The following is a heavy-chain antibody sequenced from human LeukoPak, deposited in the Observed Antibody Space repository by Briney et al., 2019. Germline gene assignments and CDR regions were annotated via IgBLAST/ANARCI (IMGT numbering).Heavy chain of an antibody. D-gene: IGHD3-9*01. V-gene: IGHV4-39*07. CDR1: GGSISSSSYY. Sequence: PSETLSLTCTVSGGSISSSSYYWGWIRQPPGKGLEWIGSIYYSGSTNYNPSLKSRVTISVDTSKNQFSLKLSSVTAADTAVYYCASFSGYVILTGYSAFDYWGQGTLVTVSS. CDR2: IYYSGST. J-gene: IGHJ4*02. CDR3: ASFSGYVILTGYSAFDY.